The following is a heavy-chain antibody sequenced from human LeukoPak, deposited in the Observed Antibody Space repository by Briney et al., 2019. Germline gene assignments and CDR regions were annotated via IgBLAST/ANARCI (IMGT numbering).Heavy chain of an antibody. J-gene: IGHJ4*02. CDR1: GFTFGDYA. CDR2: ISWNSGSI. Sequence: GGSLRLSCAASGFTFGDYAMHWVRQAPGKGLEWVSGISWNSGSIGYADSVKGLFTISRDNAKNSLYLQMNSLRAEDTALYYCAKDRTGIAVAGTLFDYWGQGTLATVSS. V-gene: IGHV3-9*01. CDR3: AKDRTGIAVAGTLFDY. D-gene: IGHD6-19*01.